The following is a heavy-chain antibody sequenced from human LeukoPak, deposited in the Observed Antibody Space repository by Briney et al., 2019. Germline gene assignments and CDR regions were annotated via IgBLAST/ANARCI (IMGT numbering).Heavy chain of an antibody. J-gene: IGHJ4*02. V-gene: IGHV4-34*01. CDR2: INHSGRT. CDR3: AISPYGDYPLLDY. D-gene: IGHD4-17*01. Sequence: SETLSLTCAVYGEPFDNYYWSWIRQSPGKGLEWIGEINHSGRTNYNPSLNSRVTISVDTSKNQFSLKLSSVTAADTAVYYCAISPYGDYPLLDYWGQGTLVTVSS. CDR1: GEPFDNYY.